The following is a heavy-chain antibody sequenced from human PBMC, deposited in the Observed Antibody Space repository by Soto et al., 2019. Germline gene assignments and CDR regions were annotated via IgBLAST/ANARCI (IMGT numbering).Heavy chain of an antibody. D-gene: IGHD5-18*01. CDR2: IIPIFGTA. CDR3: AGRGNGDTARLSIVGAFDI. Sequence: QVQLVQSGAEVKKPGSSVKVSCKASGGTFSSYAISWVRQAPGQGLEWMGGIIPIFGTANYAQKFKGRVTITADESTSTAYRELSSLRSEDTGVYYGAGRGNGDTARLSIVGAFDIWGQGTMVTVSS. CDR1: GGTFSSYA. V-gene: IGHV1-69*12. J-gene: IGHJ3*02.